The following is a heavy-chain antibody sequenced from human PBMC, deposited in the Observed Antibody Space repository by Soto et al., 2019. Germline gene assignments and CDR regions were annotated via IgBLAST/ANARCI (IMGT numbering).Heavy chain of an antibody. CDR1: GFTISNYW. J-gene: IGHJ5*02. CDR2: IDSYGGYS. Sequence: EVQLVESGGGLVQPGGSLSLSCAASGFTISNYWMHWVRQSPGKGLVWVAGIDSYGGYSRYADSVRGRFTISRDNGKNSLYLQMNSLRHEDTAVYYCARDRRHNWFNPWGQGSMVTVTT. CDR3: ARDRRHNWFNP. V-gene: IGHV3-74*01.